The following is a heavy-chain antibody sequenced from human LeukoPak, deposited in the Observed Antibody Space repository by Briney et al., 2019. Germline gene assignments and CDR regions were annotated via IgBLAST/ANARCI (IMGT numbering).Heavy chain of an antibody. Sequence: GGSLRLSCAASGFTFSSYEMNWVRQAPGKGLEWVSYISSSGSTIYYADSVKGRFTISRDNAENSLYLQMNSLRAEDTAVYYCARCDPFWGFDYWGQGTLVTVSS. V-gene: IGHV3-48*03. CDR1: GFTFSSYE. J-gene: IGHJ4*02. D-gene: IGHD3-16*01. CDR2: ISSSGSTI. CDR3: ARCDPFWGFDY.